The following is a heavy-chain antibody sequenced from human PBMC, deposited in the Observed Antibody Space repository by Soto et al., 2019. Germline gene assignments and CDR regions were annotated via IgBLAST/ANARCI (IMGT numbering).Heavy chain of an antibody. CDR3: ARLRLAAPTGWYFAL. J-gene: IGHJ2*01. CDR1: GFTFSNYE. Sequence: PGGSLRLSCVGSGFTFSNYEMTCVRQAPGKGPQWFSYISSGGGSKYFAAPVKGRVSISRDNAKNSLFLDMNNLRGEDTALYYCARLRLAAPTGWYFALWGRGTIVTVSS. V-gene: IGHV3-48*03. CDR2: ISSGGGSK. D-gene: IGHD4-17*01.